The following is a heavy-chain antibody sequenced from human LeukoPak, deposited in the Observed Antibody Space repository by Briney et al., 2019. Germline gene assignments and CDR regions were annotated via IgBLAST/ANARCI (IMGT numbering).Heavy chain of an antibody. CDR1: GYTFTGYY. CDR3: ARGGRVTTVVTLLDY. D-gene: IGHD4-23*01. CDR2: INPNSCGT. V-gene: IGHV1-2*02. J-gene: IGHJ4*02. Sequence: WASVNVSCKASGYTFTGYYMHWVRQAPGQGLEWMGWINPNSCGTNYAQKFQGRVIMTRDTSISTAHMELSRLRSDDTAVYYCARGGRVTTVVTLLDYWGQGTLVTVSS.